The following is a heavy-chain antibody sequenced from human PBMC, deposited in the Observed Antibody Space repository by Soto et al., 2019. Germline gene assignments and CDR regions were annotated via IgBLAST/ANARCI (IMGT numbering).Heavy chain of an antibody. CDR3: ARRAYCGGDCYLAFDI. J-gene: IGHJ3*02. D-gene: IGHD2-21*02. V-gene: IGHV1-69*13. Sequence: GASVKVSCKASGGTFSSYAISWVRQAPGQGLEWMGGIIPIFGTANYAQKFQGRVTITADESTSTAYMELSSLRSEDTAVYYCARRAYCGGDCYLAFDIWGQGTMVTVSS. CDR1: GGTFSSYA. CDR2: IIPIFGTA.